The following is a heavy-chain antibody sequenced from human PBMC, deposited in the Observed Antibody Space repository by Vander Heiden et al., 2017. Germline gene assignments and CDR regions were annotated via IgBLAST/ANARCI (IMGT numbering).Heavy chain of an antibody. CDR1: GGTFSSYA. D-gene: IGHD5-18*01. V-gene: IGHV1-69*06. J-gene: IGHJ3*02. CDR3: AINPRGYSYGYDLEAFDI. Sequence: QVQLVQSGAEVKKPGSSVKVSCKASGGTFSSYAISWVRQDPGQGLEWMGGIIPIFGTANYAQKFQGRVTMTADKSTSTAYMELSSLRSEDTAVYYCAINPRGYSYGYDLEAFDIWGQGTMVTVSS. CDR2: IIPIFGTA.